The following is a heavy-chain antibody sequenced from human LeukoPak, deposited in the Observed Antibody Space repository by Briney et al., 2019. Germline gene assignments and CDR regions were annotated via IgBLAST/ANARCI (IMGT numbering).Heavy chain of an antibody. CDR3: ARDLYYYDSRGYYYYMDV. CDR2: INSDGSST. J-gene: IGHJ6*03. CDR1: GFTFSSYW. Sequence: PGGSLRLSCAASGFTFSSYWMHWVRQAPGKGLVWVSRINSDGSSTSYADSVKGRFTISRDNAKNTLYLQMNSLRAEDTAVYYCARDLYYYDSRGYYYYMDVWGKGTTVTVSS. V-gene: IGHV3-74*01. D-gene: IGHD3-22*01.